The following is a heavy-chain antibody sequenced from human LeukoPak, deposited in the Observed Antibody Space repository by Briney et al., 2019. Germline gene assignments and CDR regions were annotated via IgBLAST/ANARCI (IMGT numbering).Heavy chain of an antibody. CDR3: ARVRDHPYSSGLSPYYYYGMDV. D-gene: IGHD6-19*01. Sequence: GGSLRLSCADSGCTFSSYAMHWVRQAPGKGLEWVAVISYDGSNKYYADSVKGRFTISRDNSKNTLYLQMNSLRAEDTAVYYCARVRDHPYSSGLSPYYYYGMDVWGQGTTVTVSS. V-gene: IGHV3-30-3*01. CDR2: ISYDGSNK. J-gene: IGHJ6*02. CDR1: GCTFSSYA.